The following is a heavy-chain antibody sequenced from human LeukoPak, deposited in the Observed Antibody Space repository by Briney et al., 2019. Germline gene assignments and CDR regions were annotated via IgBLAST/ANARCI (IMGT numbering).Heavy chain of an antibody. CDR3: AKDVSYYDILTGYYWKGDFDY. CDR2: ISYDGSNK. CDR1: GFTFSSYA. V-gene: IGHV3-30-3*01. Sequence: GGSLRLSCAASGFTFSSYAMHWVRQAPGKGLEWVAVISYDGSNKYYADSVKGRFTISRDNSKNTLYLQMNSLRAEDTAVYYCAKDVSYYDILTGYYWKGDFDYWGQGTLVTVSS. D-gene: IGHD3-9*01. J-gene: IGHJ4*02.